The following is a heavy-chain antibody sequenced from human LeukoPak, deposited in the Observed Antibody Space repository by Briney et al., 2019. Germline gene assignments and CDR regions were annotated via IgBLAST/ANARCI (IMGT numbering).Heavy chain of an antibody. V-gene: IGHV1-69*05. CDR3: ASRGITIFGVVRAFDY. CDR1: GGTFSSYA. Sequence: SVKVSCKASGGTFSSYAISWVRQAPGQGLEWMGGIIPIFGTANYAQKFQGRVTITTDESTSTAYMELSSLRSEDTGVYYCASRGITIFGVVRAFDYWGQGTLVTVSS. J-gene: IGHJ4*02. D-gene: IGHD3-3*01. CDR2: IIPIFGTA.